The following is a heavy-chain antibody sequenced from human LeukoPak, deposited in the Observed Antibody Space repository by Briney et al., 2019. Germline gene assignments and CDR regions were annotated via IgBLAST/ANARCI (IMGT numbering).Heavy chain of an antibody. CDR3: ASVIVAAAGRGYYYYGMDV. Sequence: GESLKISCKGSGYSFASFWIGWVRQMPGKGLEWMGIIYPGDSDTRYSPSFQGQVTISADKSISTTYVQWSSLKASDTAMYYCASVIVAAAGRGYYYYGMDVWGQGTTVTVSS. CDR1: GYSFASFW. D-gene: IGHD6-13*01. J-gene: IGHJ6*02. CDR2: IYPGDSDT. V-gene: IGHV5-51*01.